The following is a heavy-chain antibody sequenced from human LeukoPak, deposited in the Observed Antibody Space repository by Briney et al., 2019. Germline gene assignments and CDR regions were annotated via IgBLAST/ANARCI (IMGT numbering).Heavy chain of an antibody. V-gene: IGHV1-18*01. CDR1: GYTFTSYG. CDR3: ARGDSGWWFDP. Sequence: SVKVSCKASGYTFTSYGISWVRQAPGQGLKWMGWISAYNGNTNYAPKLQGRVTMTTDTSTSTAYMELRGLRSDDTAVYYCARGDSGWWFDPWGQETLVTVSS. J-gene: IGHJ5*02. D-gene: IGHD1-1*01. CDR2: ISAYNGNT.